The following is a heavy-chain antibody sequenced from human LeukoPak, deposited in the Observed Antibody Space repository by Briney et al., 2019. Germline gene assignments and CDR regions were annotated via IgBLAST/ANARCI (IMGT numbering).Heavy chain of an antibody. D-gene: IGHD5-18*01. CDR2: INPNSGGT. CDR3: ARGTREGYSYGRYYDY. V-gene: IGHV1-2*02. CDR1: GYTFTGYY. Sequence: GASVKVSCKASGYTFTGYYMHWVRQAPGQGLEWMGWINPNSGGTNYAQKSQGRVTMTRDTSISTAYMEVSRLRSDDTAVYYCARGTREGYSYGRYYDYWGQGTLVTVSS. J-gene: IGHJ4*02.